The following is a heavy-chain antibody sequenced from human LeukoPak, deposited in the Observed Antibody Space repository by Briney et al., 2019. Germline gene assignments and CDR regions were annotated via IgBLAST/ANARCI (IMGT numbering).Heavy chain of an antibody. D-gene: IGHD6-13*01. Sequence: GGSLRLSCAASGFTVSSNYMSWVRQAPGKGLEWVSVIYSGGSTYYADSVKGRFTISRDNSKNTLYLQMNSLRAEDTAVYYCARRWTAATDSPYFDYWGQGTLVTVSS. CDR2: IYSGGST. V-gene: IGHV3-66*01. J-gene: IGHJ4*02. CDR1: GFTVSSNY. CDR3: ARRWTAATDSPYFDY.